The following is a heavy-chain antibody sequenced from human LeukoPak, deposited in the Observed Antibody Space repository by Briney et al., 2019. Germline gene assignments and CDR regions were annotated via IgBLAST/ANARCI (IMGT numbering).Heavy chain of an antibody. J-gene: IGHJ5*02. Sequence: SVKVSCKASGGTFSSYAISWVRQAPGQGLEWKGGIIPIFGTANYAQKFQGRVTITADESTSTAYMELSSLRSEDTAVYYCALGHYSSSSGWFDPWGQGTLVTVSS. CDR2: IIPIFGTA. D-gene: IGHD6-6*01. CDR3: ALGHYSSSSGWFDP. V-gene: IGHV1-69*13. CDR1: GGTFSSYA.